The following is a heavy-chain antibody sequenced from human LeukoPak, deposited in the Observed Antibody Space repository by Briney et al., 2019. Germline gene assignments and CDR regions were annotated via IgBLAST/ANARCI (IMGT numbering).Heavy chain of an antibody. D-gene: IGHD6-19*01. CDR3: AKDREAVAGTILDY. Sequence: GGSLRLSCAASGFTFSSYGMHWVRQAPGKGLEWVAVISYDGSNKYYADSVKGRFTISRDNSKNTLYLQMNSPRAEDTAVYYCAKDREAVAGTILDYWGQGTLVTVSS. J-gene: IGHJ4*02. CDR2: ISYDGSNK. V-gene: IGHV3-30*18. CDR1: GFTFSSYG.